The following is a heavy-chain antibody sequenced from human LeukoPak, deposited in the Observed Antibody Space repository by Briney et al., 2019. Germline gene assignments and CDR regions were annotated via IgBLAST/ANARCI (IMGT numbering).Heavy chain of an antibody. CDR3: ARGPLVPYYFDY. CDR1: GFTFSSYW. J-gene: IGHJ4*02. CDR2: INSDGSST. Sequence: GGSLRLSCAASGFTFSSYWMHWVRQAPGKGLVWVSRINSDGSSTSYADSVKGRFTISRDNAKNTLYLQMNSLRAEDTAVYYCARGPLVPYYFDYWGQGTLVTVSS. V-gene: IGHV3-74*01.